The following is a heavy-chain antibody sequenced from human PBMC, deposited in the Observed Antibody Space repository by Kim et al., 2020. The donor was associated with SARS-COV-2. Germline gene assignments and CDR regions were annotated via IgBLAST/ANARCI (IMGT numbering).Heavy chain of an antibody. V-gene: IGHV3-23*03. D-gene: IGHD3-10*01. Sequence: GGSLRLSCAASGFTFSSYAMSWVRQAPGKGLEWVAVFYRGGSSTHHPVSVKGRFTISRDNSKNTLYLQMNSLRTEDTAVYYCARSRNYYGSGSYSQDYWGQGTLVTVSS. CDR2: FYRGGSST. CDR3: ARSRNYYGSGSYSQDY. CDR1: GFTFSSYA. J-gene: IGHJ4*02.